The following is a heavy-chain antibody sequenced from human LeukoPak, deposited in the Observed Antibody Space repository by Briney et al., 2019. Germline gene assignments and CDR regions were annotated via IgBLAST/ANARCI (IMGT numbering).Heavy chain of an antibody. CDR3: ARGFGNYYYYYVDV. V-gene: IGHV4-34*01. J-gene: IGHJ6*03. CDR2: INHSGST. CDR1: GGSFSGYY. Sequence: KASETLSLTCALYGGSFSGYYWSWIRQPPGKGLEWIGEINHSGSTNYNPSLKSRVTISVDTSKNQFSLSLSSVTAADTAVYYCARGFGNYYYYYVDVWGKGTTVTVSS. D-gene: IGHD2-15*01.